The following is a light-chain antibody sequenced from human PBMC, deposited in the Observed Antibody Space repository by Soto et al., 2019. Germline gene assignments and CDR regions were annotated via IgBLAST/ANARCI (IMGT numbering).Light chain of an antibody. Sequence: QSVLTQPPSVSGAPGQRVTMSCTGSSSNIGAGYDVHWYQQLPGTAPKLLIYGNSNRPSGVPDRFSGSKSGTSASLAITGLQTEDEADYYCHSYDSSLSADVFGTGTKLTVL. CDR3: HSYDSSLSADV. J-gene: IGLJ1*01. CDR1: SSNIGAGYD. CDR2: GNS. V-gene: IGLV1-40*01.